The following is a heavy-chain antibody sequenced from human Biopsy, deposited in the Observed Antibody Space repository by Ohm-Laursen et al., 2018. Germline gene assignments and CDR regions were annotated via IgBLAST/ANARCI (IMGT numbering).Heavy chain of an antibody. CDR3: VRGPKAGTAEAWVFEL. Sequence: TLSLTCSVSGASVKTSGYFWAWIRQRPGKGLEWIGYISYNERTHYNPSLTSRLAISFDTSNNRISLQLRSVSVADTAVYYWVRGPKAGTAEAWVFELRGRGPPV. CDR2: ISYNERT. J-gene: IGHJ2*01. CDR1: GASVKTSGYF. D-gene: IGHD6-19*01. V-gene: IGHV4-31*03.